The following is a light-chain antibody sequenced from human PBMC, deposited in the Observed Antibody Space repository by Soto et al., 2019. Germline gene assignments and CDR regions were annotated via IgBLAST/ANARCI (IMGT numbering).Light chain of an antibody. V-gene: IGKV1-5*01. CDR1: QSISAW. CDR2: DAS. J-gene: IGKJ1*01. Sequence: DIRMTQSPSTLSSSVGDRVTITCGASQSISAWLAWYQQKPGKAPKLLIYDASNLESGVPSRFSGGGSGTDFTLTISSLQPDDSATYYCQHYETYSSTFGQGTKVDI. CDR3: QHYETYSST.